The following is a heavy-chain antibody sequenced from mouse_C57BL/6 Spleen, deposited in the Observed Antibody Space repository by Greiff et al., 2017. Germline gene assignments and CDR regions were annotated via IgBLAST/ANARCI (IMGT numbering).Heavy chain of an antibody. Sequence: VQLQQPGAELVKPGASVKLSCKASGYTFTSYWMHWVKQRPGQGLEWIGMIHPNSGSTNYNEKFKSKATLTVDKSSSTAYMQLSSLTSEDSAVYYCARGRDGVTYYAMDYWGQGTSVTVSS. D-gene: IGHD2-2*01. CDR2: IHPNSGST. CDR1: GYTFTSYW. J-gene: IGHJ4*01. V-gene: IGHV1-64*01. CDR3: ARGRDGVTYYAMDY.